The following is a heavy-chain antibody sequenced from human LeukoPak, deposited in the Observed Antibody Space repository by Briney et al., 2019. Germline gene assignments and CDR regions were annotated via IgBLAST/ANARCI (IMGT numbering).Heavy chain of an antibody. V-gene: IGHV3-73*01. CDR2: IRSKAKSYAT. CDR1: GFTLSGSA. Sequence: PGGSLRLSCAASGFTLSGSAMHWVHQASGRGLEWVGRIRSKAKSYATAYVASVKGRFSVSRDDSKNTAYLQMNSLKTGDTGVYYCTRADDYDDYERHFQDWGQGTLVTVSS. D-gene: IGHD4-17*01. J-gene: IGHJ1*01. CDR3: TRADDYDDYERHFQD.